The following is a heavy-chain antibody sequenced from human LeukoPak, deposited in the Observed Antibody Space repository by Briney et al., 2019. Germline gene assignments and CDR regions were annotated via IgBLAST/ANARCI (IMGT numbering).Heavy chain of an antibody. CDR1: GFTFSTFA. V-gene: IGHV3-23*01. CDR3: AKGPFFYYDASGYNYFES. J-gene: IGHJ4*02. CDR2: MSGSGGMT. D-gene: IGHD3-22*01. Sequence: GGSLRLSRAASGFTFSTFAMIWVRQPPGKGLEWVSAMSGSGGMTYSADSVKGRFTISRDNSKDTLYLQMNSLRAEDTAIYYCAKGPFFYYDASGYNYFESWGQGTLVTVSS.